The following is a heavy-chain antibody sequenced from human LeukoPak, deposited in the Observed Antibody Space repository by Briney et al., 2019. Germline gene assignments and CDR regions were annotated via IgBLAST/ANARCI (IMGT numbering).Heavy chain of an antibody. CDR1: GGSISSGGYY. J-gene: IGHJ4*02. CDR2: IYYSGST. D-gene: IGHD5-18*01. V-gene: IGHV4-31*03. Sequence: SQTLSLTCTVSGGSISSGGYYWSWIRQHPGKGLEWIGYIYYSGSTYYNPSLESRVTISVDTSKNQFSLKLSSVTAADTAVYYCARAQYSYGAIDYWGQGTLVTVSS. CDR3: ARAQYSYGAIDY.